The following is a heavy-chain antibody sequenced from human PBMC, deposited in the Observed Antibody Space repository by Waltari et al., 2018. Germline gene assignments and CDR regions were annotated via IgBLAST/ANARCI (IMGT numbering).Heavy chain of an antibody. V-gene: IGHV4-38-2*01. CDR1: GYSISSGYY. D-gene: IGHD6-13*01. J-gene: IGHJ6*03. CDR3: ARRAAITAAGPTYYMDV. CDR2: IYHRGST. Sequence: QVQLQESGPGLVKPSETLSLTCAVSGYSISSGYYLGWIRQPPGKGLEWIGNIYHRGSTHYNPSLKSRVTISVDTSKNRFSLKLSSVTAADTAVYYCARRAAITAAGPTYYMDVWGKGTTVTVSS.